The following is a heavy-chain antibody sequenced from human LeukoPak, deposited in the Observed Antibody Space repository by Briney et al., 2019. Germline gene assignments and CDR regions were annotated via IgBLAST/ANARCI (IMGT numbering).Heavy chain of an antibody. CDR2: INPNSGGT. J-gene: IGHJ5*02. D-gene: IGHD1-26*01. CDR3: ARDSSDRLTWFDP. CDR1: GYTFTGYY. Sequence: ASVKVSCKASGYTFTGYYMHWVRQAPGQGLEWMGWINPNSGGTNYAQKFQGRVTMTRDTSISTAYMELSRLRSDDTAVYYCARDSSDRLTWFDPWGQGTLVTVSS. V-gene: IGHV1-2*02.